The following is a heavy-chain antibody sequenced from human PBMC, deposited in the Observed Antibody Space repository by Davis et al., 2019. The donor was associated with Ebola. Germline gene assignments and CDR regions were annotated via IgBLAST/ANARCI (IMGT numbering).Heavy chain of an antibody. Sequence: PGGSLRLSCTVSGGSVSSGSYYWSWIRQPPGKGLEWIGYIYYSGSTNYNPSLKSRVTISVDTSKNQFSLKLSSVTAADTAVYYCARSYATLIDPWGQGTLVTVSS. V-gene: IGHV4-61*01. D-gene: IGHD2-2*01. CDR3: ARSYATLIDP. J-gene: IGHJ5*02. CDR1: GGSVSSGSYY. CDR2: IYYSGST.